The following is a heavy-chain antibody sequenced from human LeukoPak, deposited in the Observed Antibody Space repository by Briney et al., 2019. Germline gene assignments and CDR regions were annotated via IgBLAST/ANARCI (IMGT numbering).Heavy chain of an antibody. Sequence: NPSETLSLTCTVSGDSISNYYWSWIRQPPGKGLEWIGYIYYSGSTNYNPSLKSRVTISVGTSKNQFSLKLSSVTAADTAVYYCARFTGSYLNDAFDIWGQGTMVTVSS. CDR3: ARFTGSYLNDAFDI. D-gene: IGHD1-26*01. CDR2: IYYSGST. CDR1: GDSISNYY. J-gene: IGHJ3*02. V-gene: IGHV4-59*01.